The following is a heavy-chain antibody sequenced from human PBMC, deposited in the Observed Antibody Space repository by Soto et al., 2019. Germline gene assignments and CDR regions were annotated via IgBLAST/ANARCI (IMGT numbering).Heavy chain of an antibody. D-gene: IGHD1-7*01. CDR2: IIPIFGTA. V-gene: IGHV1-69*13. J-gene: IGHJ6*02. CDR1: GGTFSSYA. Sequence: ASVKVSCKASGGTFSSYAISWVRQAPGQGLEWMGGIIPIFGTANYAQKFQGRVTITADESTSKAYMELSSLRSEDTAVYYCARETGTTRGYYYYYGMDVWGQGTTVTVSS. CDR3: ARETGTTRGYYYYYGMDV.